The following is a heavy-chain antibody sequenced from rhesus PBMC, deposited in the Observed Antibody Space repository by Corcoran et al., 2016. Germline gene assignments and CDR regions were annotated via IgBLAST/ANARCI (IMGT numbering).Heavy chain of an antibody. J-gene: IGHJ2*01. Sequence: QVQLQESGPGLVKPSATLSLTCAVSGASIRSYWWNWIRQPPGKGLEWIGAINGNRGSTTPTPSLKSRVNISKDASKNQFALKLSSVTAADTAVYYCARDPYSNYDSWYFDLWGPGTPITISS. D-gene: IGHD4-23*01. CDR2: INGNRGST. CDR3: ARDPYSNYDSWYFDL. V-gene: IGHV4-80*01. CDR1: GASIRSYW.